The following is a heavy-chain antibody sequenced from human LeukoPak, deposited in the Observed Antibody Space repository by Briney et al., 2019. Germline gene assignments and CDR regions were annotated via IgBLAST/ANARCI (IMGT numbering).Heavy chain of an antibody. D-gene: IGHD6-13*01. Sequence: SETLSLTCSVSGGSISSNNYYWGWIRQPPGKGLEWIGEINHSGSTNYNPSLKSRVTISVDTSKNQFSLKLSSVTAADTAVYYCARLGSSWFDYWGQGTLVTVSS. CDR3: ARLGSSWFDY. J-gene: IGHJ4*02. CDR2: INHSGST. V-gene: IGHV4-39*07. CDR1: GGSISSNNYY.